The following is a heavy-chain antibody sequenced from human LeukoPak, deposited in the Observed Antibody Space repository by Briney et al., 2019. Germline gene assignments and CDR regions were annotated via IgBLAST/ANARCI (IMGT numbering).Heavy chain of an antibody. V-gene: IGHV1-69*05. D-gene: IGHD6-13*01. CDR2: IIPTFGTA. J-gene: IGHJ3*02. Sequence: SVKVSCKASGYTFTGYYMHWVRQAPGQGLEWMGGIIPTFGTANYAQKFQGRVTITTDESTSTAYMELSSLGSEDTAVYYCARGRSSWYRAFDIWGQGTMVTVSS. CDR3: ARGRSSWYRAFDI. CDR1: GYTFTGYY.